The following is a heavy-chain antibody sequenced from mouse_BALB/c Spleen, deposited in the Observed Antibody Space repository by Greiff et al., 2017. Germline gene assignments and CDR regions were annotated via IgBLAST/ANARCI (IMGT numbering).Heavy chain of an antibody. CDR2: ISSGSSTI. CDR1: GFTFSSFG. D-gene: IGHD5-1*01. V-gene: IGHV5-17*02. Sequence: EVNLVESGGGLVQPGGSRKLSCAASGFTFSSFGMHWVRQAPEKGLEWVAYISSGSSTIYYADTVKGRFTISRDNPKNTLFLQMTSLRSEDTAMYYCARSTYDYAMDYWGQGTSVTVSS. J-gene: IGHJ4*01. CDR3: ARSTYDYAMDY.